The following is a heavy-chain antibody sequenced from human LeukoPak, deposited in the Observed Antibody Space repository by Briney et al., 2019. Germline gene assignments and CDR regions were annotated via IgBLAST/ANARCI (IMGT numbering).Heavy chain of an antibody. CDR1: GFTFSAYT. V-gene: IGHV3-69-1*01. CDR3: ARDFAGDSFDY. J-gene: IGHJ4*02. Sequence: GGSLRLPCAASGFTFSAYTMNWVRQAPGKGLEWVSTVSHSSDVHYSDSVKGRFTISRDTARNSLYLQMNSLRDEDTAVYYCARDFAGDSFDYWGQGTLVTVSS. CDR2: VSHSSDV. D-gene: IGHD4-17*01.